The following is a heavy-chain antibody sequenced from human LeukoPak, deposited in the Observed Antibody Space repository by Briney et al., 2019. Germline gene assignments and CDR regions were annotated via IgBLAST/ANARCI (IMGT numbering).Heavy chain of an antibody. J-gene: IGHJ4*02. D-gene: IGHD3-16*02. Sequence: SETLSLTCAVSGYSISSGYYWGWIRQPPGKGLEWIGSIYHSGSTYYNPSLKSRVTISVDTSKNQFSLKLSSVPAADTAVYYCARLRITFGGVIAHGDYWGQGTLVTVSS. CDR1: GYSISSGYY. CDR2: IYHSGST. CDR3: ARLRITFGGVIAHGDY. V-gene: IGHV4-38-2*01.